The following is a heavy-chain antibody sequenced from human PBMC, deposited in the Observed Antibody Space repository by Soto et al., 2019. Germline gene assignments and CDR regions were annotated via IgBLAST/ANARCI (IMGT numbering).Heavy chain of an antibody. CDR2: IFHSGST. J-gene: IGHJ6*02. D-gene: IGHD4-17*01. CDR3: AREDGDYSPSYYYYYGMDV. V-gene: IGHV4-4*02. Sequence: PSATLSLTCAVSGGSISSSHWFSLVRQPPGPGLEWIGEIFHSGSTNYNPSLESRVTMSVDKSKNQFSLNLASVTAADTAVYYCAREDGDYSPSYYYYYGMDVWGQGTTVTVSS. CDR1: GGSISSSHW.